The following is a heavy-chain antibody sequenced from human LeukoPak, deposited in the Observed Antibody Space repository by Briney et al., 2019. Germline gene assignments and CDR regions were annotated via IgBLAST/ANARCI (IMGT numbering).Heavy chain of an antibody. V-gene: IGHV4-38-2*01. Sequence: SETLSLTCAVSGYSITTGRYWGWIRLPPGEGLEWIGSIYQSGSTYYNPSLKSRVTISVDTSKNQFSLKLRSVTAADTAVYYCARSLSTAGIDYWGQGTLVTVSS. CDR3: ARSLSTAGIDY. CDR2: IYQSGST. J-gene: IGHJ4*02. CDR1: GYSITTGRY. D-gene: IGHD2-2*01.